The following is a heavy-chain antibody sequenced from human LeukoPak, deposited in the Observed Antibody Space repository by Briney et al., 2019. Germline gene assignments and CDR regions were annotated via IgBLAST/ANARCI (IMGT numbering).Heavy chain of an antibody. V-gene: IGHV1-2*02. D-gene: IGHD2-2*01. CDR1: GYTFTGYY. CDR2: INPNSGGT. CDR3: AREYCSSTSCSPFDY. J-gene: IGHJ4*02. Sequence: HRASVKVSCKASGYTFTGYYMHWVRQAPGQGLEWMGWINPNSGGTNYAQKFQGRVTMTRDTSISTAYMELSRLRSDDTAVYYCAREYCSSTSCSPFDYWGQGTLVTVSS.